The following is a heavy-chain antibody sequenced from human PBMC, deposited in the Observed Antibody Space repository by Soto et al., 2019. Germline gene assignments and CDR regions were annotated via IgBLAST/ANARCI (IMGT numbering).Heavy chain of an antibody. CDR3: ARSSPRRSPYYYGMDV. J-gene: IGHJ6*02. D-gene: IGHD3-10*01. V-gene: IGHV2-70*01. CDR2: IDWDDDK. Sequence: SGPTLVNPTHTLTLTCTFSGFSLSTSGMCVSWIRQPPGKALEWLALIDWDDDKYYSTSLKTRLTISKDTSKNQVVLTMTNMDPVDTATYYCARSSPRRSPYYYGMDVWGQGTTVTVSS. CDR1: GFSLSTSGMC.